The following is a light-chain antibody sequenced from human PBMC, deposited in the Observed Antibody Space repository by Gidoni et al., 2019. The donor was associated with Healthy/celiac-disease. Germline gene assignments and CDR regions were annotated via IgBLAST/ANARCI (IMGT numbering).Light chain of an antibody. CDR3: QQSYSTPIT. Sequence: IQMTQSPSSLSASVGDRATITCRASQSISSYLNWYQQKPGKAPKLLIYAASSLQSGVPSRFSGSGSGTDFTLTISSLQPEDFATYYCQQSYSTPITFGQXTRLEIK. CDR1: QSISSY. J-gene: IGKJ5*01. CDR2: AAS. V-gene: IGKV1-39*01.